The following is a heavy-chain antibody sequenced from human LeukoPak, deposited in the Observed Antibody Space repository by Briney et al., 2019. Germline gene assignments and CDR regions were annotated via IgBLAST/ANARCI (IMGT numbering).Heavy chain of an antibody. D-gene: IGHD1-26*01. CDR1: GYNFTSYW. J-gene: IGHJ4*02. CDR2: IDPSDSYT. V-gene: IGHV5-10-1*01. CDR3: ARLVGGTVDY. Sequence: GESLKISCKGSGYNFTSYWISWVRQMPGKGLEWMGWIDPSDSYTNYSPSFQGHVTISADKSISTAYLQWSSLKASDTAIYYCARLVGGTVDYWGRGTLVTVSS.